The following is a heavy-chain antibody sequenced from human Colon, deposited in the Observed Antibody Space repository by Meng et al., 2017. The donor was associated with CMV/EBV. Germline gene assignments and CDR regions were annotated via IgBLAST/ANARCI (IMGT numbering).Heavy chain of an antibody. CDR1: GFSVSRNY. Sequence: GESLKISCTASGFSVSRNYMNWVRQAPGKGLEWVANIRHDAGNEQYYLESVRGRFTISRDNARNSVYLQMNSLRADDTAVYFCARDQLARGVKPAGGLDVWGQGTTVTVSS. CDR2: IRHDAGNEQ. D-gene: IGHD3-10*01. V-gene: IGHV3-7*01. J-gene: IGHJ6*02. CDR3: ARDQLARGVKPAGGLDV.